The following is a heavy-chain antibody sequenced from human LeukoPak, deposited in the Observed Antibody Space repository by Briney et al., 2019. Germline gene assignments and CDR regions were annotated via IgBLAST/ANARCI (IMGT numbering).Heavy chain of an antibody. Sequence: GGSLRLSCAASGFTYSNYAMSWVRQAPGQGLEWVSAIHGSGHDTFYADAVKGRFTVSRDNSRNTLYLQLNSLRAEDTAVYYCAKFRFLEWLANYYYYMDVWGKGTTVTVSS. CDR2: IHGSGHDT. D-gene: IGHD3-3*01. J-gene: IGHJ6*03. CDR1: GFTYSNYA. CDR3: AKFRFLEWLANYYYYMDV. V-gene: IGHV3-23*01.